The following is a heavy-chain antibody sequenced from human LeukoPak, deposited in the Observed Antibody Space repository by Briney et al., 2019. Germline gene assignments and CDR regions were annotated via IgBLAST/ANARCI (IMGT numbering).Heavy chain of an antibody. CDR3: ASPRGVMTNGPFFDS. CDR1: GFTFSDYY. Sequence: GGSLRLSCAASGFTFSDYYMNWIRQAPGKGLEWVSYISRSGSTTEYADSVRGRFTISRDDAQNSLYLQMDSLSAEDTAVYYCASPRGVMTNGPFFDSWGQGTLVTVSS. D-gene: IGHD3-22*01. V-gene: IGHV3-11*01. CDR2: ISRSGSTT. J-gene: IGHJ4*02.